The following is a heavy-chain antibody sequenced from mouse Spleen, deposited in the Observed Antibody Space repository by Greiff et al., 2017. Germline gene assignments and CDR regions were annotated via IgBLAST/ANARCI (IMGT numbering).Heavy chain of an antibody. CDR3: ARHGGYFDY. CDR1: GFTFSSYG. V-gene: IGHV5-9-2*01. J-gene: IGHJ2*01. Sequence: EVKLVESGGGLVKPGGSLKLSCAASGFTFSSYGMSWVRQTPEKRLEWVATISRDNAKNNLYLQMSSLRSEDTALYYCARHGGYFDYWGQGTTLTVSS.